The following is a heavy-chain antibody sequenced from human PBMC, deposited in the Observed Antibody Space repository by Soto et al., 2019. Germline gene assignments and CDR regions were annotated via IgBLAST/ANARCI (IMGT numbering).Heavy chain of an antibody. CDR1: GFTFSDYS. J-gene: IGHJ4*02. Sequence: EVQLVESGGGLVKPGGSLRLSCAASGFTFSDYSMNWVRQAPGKGLERVSSSRRSSTLLYYADSVKGRFTISRDTVKNSLYLQMDSLRAEDTAVYYCAREYYYESNGWLRPFDYWGQGTVVTVSS. CDR3: AREYYYESNGWLRPFDY. V-gene: IGHV3-21*06. D-gene: IGHD3-22*01. CDR2: SRRSSTLL.